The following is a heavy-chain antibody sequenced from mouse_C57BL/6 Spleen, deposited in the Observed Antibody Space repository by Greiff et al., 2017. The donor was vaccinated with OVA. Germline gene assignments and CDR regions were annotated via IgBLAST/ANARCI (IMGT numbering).Heavy chain of an antibody. V-gene: IGHV1-76*01. CDR2: IYPGSGNT. D-gene: IGHD2-5*01. J-gene: IGHJ4*01. CDR1: GYTFTDYY. Sequence: VKLVESGAELVRPGASVKLSCKASGYTFTDYYINWVKQRPGQGLEWIARIYPGSGNTYYNEKFKGKATLTAEKSSSTAYMQLSSLTSEDSAVYFCARSGYSNYDAMDYWGQGTSVTVSS. CDR3: ARSGYSNYDAMDY.